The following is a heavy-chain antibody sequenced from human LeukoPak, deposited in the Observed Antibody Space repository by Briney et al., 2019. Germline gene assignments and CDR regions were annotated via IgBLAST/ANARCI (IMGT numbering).Heavy chain of an antibody. CDR3: ARHHYSSGWYGWFDP. CDR2: IIPIFGTA. Sequence: SVKVSCKASGGTFSSYAINWVRQAPGQGLEWMGGIIPIFGTANYAQKFQGRVTITADESTSTAYMELSSLRSEDTAVYYCARHHYSSGWYGWFDPWGQGTLVTVSS. V-gene: IGHV1-69*13. D-gene: IGHD6-19*01. CDR1: GGTFSSYA. J-gene: IGHJ5*02.